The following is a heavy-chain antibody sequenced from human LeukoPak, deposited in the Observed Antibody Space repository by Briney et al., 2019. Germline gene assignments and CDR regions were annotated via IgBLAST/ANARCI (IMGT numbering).Heavy chain of an antibody. CDR2: ISAYNGNT. CDR3: ARVLLWFGELSGWFDP. V-gene: IGHV1-18*01. CDR1: GYTFTSYG. Sequence: ASVKVSCKASGYTFTSYGISWVRQAPGQGLEWMEWISAYNGNTNYAQKLQGRVTMTTDTSTSTAYMELRSLRSDDTAVYYCARVLLWFGELSGWFDPWGQGTLVTVSS. J-gene: IGHJ5*02. D-gene: IGHD3-10*01.